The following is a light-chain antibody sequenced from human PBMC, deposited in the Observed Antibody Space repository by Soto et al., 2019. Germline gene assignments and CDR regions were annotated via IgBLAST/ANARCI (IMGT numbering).Light chain of an antibody. CDR2: GAS. V-gene: IGKV3-20*01. CDR3: HQYATSDMDT. Sequence: ETVLTQSPGTLSLSPGERATLSCRASQSISSTHLALYQQKSGQAPRLLIYGASSRATGIPDRFSGSGSGTDFTLTITRLEPEDFAVYYCHQYATSDMDTFGQGTKLEIK. J-gene: IGKJ2*01. CDR1: QSISSTH.